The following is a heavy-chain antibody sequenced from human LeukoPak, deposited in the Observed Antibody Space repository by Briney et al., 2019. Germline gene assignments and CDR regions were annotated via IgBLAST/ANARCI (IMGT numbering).Heavy chain of an antibody. D-gene: IGHD3-22*01. Sequence: ASETLSLTCTVSGGSISSYYWSWIRQPPGKGLEWIGYIYYSGSTYYNPSLKSRVTISVDTSKNQFSLKLSSVTAADTAVYYCARVTTYYDFDYWGQGTLVTVSS. V-gene: IGHV4-30-4*01. CDR1: GGSISSYY. CDR2: IYYSGST. CDR3: ARVTTYYDFDY. J-gene: IGHJ4*02.